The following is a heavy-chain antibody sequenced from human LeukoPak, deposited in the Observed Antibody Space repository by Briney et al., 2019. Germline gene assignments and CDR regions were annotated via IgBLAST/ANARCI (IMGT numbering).Heavy chain of an antibody. Sequence: GASLRLSCAASGFTFSSYSMNWVRQAPGKGLEWVSYISSSSSTIYYADSVKGRFTISRDNAKNSLYLQMNSLRAEDTAVYYCARDGSYYGSGNHDYWGQGTLVTVSS. CDR3: ARDGSYYGSGNHDY. CDR1: GFTFSSYS. J-gene: IGHJ4*02. CDR2: ISSSSSTI. D-gene: IGHD3-10*01. V-gene: IGHV3-48*01.